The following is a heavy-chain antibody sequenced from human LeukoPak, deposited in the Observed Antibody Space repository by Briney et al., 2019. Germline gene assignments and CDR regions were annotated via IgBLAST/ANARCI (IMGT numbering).Heavy chain of an antibody. CDR2: INPNSGGT. D-gene: IGHD3-10*01. CDR1: GYTFTGYY. V-gene: IGHV1-2*02. CDR3: ARDQGVRPPKYYMDV. Sequence: ASVKVSCKASGYTFTGYYMHWVRQAPGQGLEWMGWINPNSGGTNYAQKFQGRVTMTRDTSISTAYMERSRLRSDDTAVYYCARDQGVRPPKYYMDVWGKGTTVTVSS. J-gene: IGHJ6*03.